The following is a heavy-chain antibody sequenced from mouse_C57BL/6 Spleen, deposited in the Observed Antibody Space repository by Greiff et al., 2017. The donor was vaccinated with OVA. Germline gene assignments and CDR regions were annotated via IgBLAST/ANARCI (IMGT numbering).Heavy chain of an antibody. Sequence: QVQLKESGAELARPGASVKLSCKASGYTFTSYGISWVKQRTGQGLEWIGEIYPRSGNTYYNEKFKGKATLTADKSSSTAYMELRSLTSEDSAVYFCARGKLPPFAYWGQGTLVTVSA. D-gene: IGHD5-5*01. V-gene: IGHV1-81*01. CDR3: ARGKLPPFAY. CDR2: IYPRSGNT. CDR1: GYTFTSYG. J-gene: IGHJ3*01.